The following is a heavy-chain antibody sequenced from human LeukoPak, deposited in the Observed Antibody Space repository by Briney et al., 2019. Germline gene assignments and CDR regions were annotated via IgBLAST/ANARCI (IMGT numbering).Heavy chain of an antibody. CDR2: ISSTSTDT. CDR3: ARDARTSRYYYFYMDV. D-gene: IGHD3/OR15-3a*01. Sequence: GGSLRLSCVASGFTLSDYYMSWIRQAPGKGLEWVSYISSTSTDTYYADSVKGRFTISRGNAKNSLYLQMNSLRAEDTAVYYCARDARTSRYYYFYMDVWGKGTTVTVSS. CDR1: GFTLSDYY. V-gene: IGHV3-11*06. J-gene: IGHJ6*03.